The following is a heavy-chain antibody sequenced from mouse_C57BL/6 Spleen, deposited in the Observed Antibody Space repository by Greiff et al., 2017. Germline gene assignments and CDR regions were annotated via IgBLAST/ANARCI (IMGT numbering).Heavy chain of an antibody. V-gene: IGHV1-61*01. CDR3: ARSYSNSPFAY. CDR1: GYTFTSYW. D-gene: IGHD2-5*01. CDR2: IYPSDSET. J-gene: IGHJ3*01. Sequence: VQLQQPGAELVRPGSSVKLSCKASGYTFTSYWMDWVKQRPGQGLEWIGNIYPSDSETHYNQKFKDKATLTVDKSSSTAYMQLSSLTSEDSAVYYCARSYSNSPFAYWGQGTLVTVSA.